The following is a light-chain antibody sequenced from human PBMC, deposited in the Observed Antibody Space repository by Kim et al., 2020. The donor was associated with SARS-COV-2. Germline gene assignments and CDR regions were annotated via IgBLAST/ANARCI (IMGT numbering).Light chain of an antibody. CDR1: SSNIGSNY. CDR2: SNN. CDR3: AAWDDSLSGVV. V-gene: IGLV1-47*02. Sequence: QSVLNQPPSASGTPGQRVNISCSGSSSNIGSNYVYWYQQLPGTAPKLLIYSNNQRPSGVPDRFSGSKSGTSASLAISGLRSEDEADYYCAAWDDSLSGVVFGGGTQLTVL. J-gene: IGLJ2*01.